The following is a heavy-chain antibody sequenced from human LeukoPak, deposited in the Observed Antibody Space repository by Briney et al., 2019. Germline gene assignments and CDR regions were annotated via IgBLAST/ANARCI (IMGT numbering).Heavy chain of an antibody. V-gene: IGHV4-31*03. CDR1: GGSISSGGYY. D-gene: IGHD6-19*01. CDR2: IYYSGST. Sequence: SETLSLTCTVSGGSISSGGYYWSWIRQHPGKGLEWIGYIYYSGSTYYNPSLKSRVTMSVDTSKNQFSLKLSSVTAADTAVYYCARVGIAVALDYWGQGTLVTVSS. CDR3: ARVGIAVALDY. J-gene: IGHJ4*02.